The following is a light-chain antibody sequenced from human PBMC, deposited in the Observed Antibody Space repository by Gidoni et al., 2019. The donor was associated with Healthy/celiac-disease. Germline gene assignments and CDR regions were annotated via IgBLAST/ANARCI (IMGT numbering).Light chain of an antibody. Sequence: SSELTQDPAVSVALGQTVRITCQGDSLRSYYASWYQQTPGQAPVLVIYGKNNRPSGIPYRFSGSSSGNTASLTITGAQAEDEADYYCNSRDSSGNLRFGGGTKLTVL. CDR1: SLRSYY. CDR3: NSRDSSGNLR. V-gene: IGLV3-19*01. J-gene: IGLJ3*02. CDR2: GKN.